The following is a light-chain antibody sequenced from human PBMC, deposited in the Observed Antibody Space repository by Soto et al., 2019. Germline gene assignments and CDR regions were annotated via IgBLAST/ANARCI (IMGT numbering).Light chain of an antibody. CDR1: HSISVW. Sequence: DIQMTQSPSTLSSSVGDRVTITCRASHSISVWLAWYQQKPGKAPKLLIYQASTLESGVPSRFSGRGSGPDFTLTISSLQPDDFATYYCQQYYTYPYTFGQGTKLEIK. J-gene: IGKJ2*01. CDR3: QQYYTYPYT. V-gene: IGKV1-5*03. CDR2: QAS.